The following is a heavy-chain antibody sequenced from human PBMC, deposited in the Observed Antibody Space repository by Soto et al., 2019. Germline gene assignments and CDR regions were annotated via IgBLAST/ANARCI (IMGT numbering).Heavy chain of an antibody. CDR3: PSIGWGGDS. V-gene: IGHV4-61*01. J-gene: IGHJ4*02. D-gene: IGHD7-27*01. CDR2: IPNNGSP. CDR1: GGSVRTGSYH. Sequence: QVQLQESGPGRVKPSETLSLTCSVSGGSVRTGSYHWSWIRQPPGKGLEWIGFIPNNGSPDYNPSLKSRVVVSIDRSKNQFSLKVNSVTAADTAVYFCPSIGWGGDSWGQGTLVTVSS.